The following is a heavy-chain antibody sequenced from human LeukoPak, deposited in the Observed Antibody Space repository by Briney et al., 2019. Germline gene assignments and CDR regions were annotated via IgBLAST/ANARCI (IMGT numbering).Heavy chain of an antibody. Sequence: GGSLRLSCAASGFTFSSYAMSWVRQAPGKGLEWVSAISGSGGSTYYADSVKGRFTISRDNSKNTLYLQMNSLRAEDTAVYYCARVDLATVTPFDYWGQGTLVTVSS. D-gene: IGHD4-23*01. V-gene: IGHV3-23*01. CDR3: ARVDLATVTPFDY. CDR2: ISGSGGST. J-gene: IGHJ4*02. CDR1: GFTFSSYA.